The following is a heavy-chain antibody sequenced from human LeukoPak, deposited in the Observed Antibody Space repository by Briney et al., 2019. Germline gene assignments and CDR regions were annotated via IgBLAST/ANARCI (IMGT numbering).Heavy chain of an antibody. CDR3: AKDYSRSYGGAAVLYSFHY. J-gene: IGHJ4*02. CDR2: IGDRGGRT. V-gene: IGHV3-23*01. D-gene: IGHD3-16*01. CDR1: GFTFKNYA. Sequence: GGSLRLSCVASGFTFKNYAMNWVRQAPGKGLEWVSGIGDRGGRTYYADSVRGGFRISRDNSKNTLYLQMNSLRGDDAPVYYCAKDYSRSYGGAAVLYSFHYWGQGTLVTVSS.